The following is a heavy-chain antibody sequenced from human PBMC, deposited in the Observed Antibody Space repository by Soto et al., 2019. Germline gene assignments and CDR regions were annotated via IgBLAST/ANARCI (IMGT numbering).Heavy chain of an antibody. V-gene: IGHV3-23*01. Sequence: EVHLLDSGGGLVQPGGSLRLSCEASGFTFRTYAMSWVRQAPGKGLEWVSTISDSGTTYYANSVKGRFTISRDNSRNTLDLQMNSLRVEDTAVYYCAKGGEGSCSRTSCLYFSDSWGQGTLVTVSS. D-gene: IGHD2-2*01. CDR3: AKGGEGSCSRTSCLYFSDS. J-gene: IGHJ5*02. CDR1: GFTFRTYA. CDR2: ISDSGTT.